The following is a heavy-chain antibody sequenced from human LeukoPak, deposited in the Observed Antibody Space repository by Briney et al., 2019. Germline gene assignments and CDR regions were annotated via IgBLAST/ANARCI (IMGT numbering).Heavy chain of an antibody. CDR1: GFXFSSYA. Sequence: GGSLRLSCAASGFXFSSYAISWVRQAPGKGLERVSGISGSGGSTYYADSVKGRFTISRENSRNRLYLQMNSLRAEDTAIYYCAKTYCSGGSCPADYWGQGTLVTVSS. J-gene: IGHJ4*02. CDR2: ISGSGGST. D-gene: IGHD2-15*01. V-gene: IGHV3-23*01. CDR3: AKTYCSGGSCPADY.